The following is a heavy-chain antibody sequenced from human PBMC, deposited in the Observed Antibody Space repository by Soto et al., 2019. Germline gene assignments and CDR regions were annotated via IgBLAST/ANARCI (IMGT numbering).Heavy chain of an antibody. CDR1: GYTFTSYG. D-gene: IGHD6-19*01. CDR3: ARGDSSGWYTRGRGMDV. CDR2: ISAYNGNT. J-gene: IGHJ6*02. Sequence: GASVKVSCKASGYTFTSYGISWVRQAPGQGLEWMGWISAYNGNTNYAQKLQGRVTMTTDTSTSTAYMELRSLRSDDTAVYYCARGDSSGWYTRGRGMDVWGQGTTVTVSS. V-gene: IGHV1-18*01.